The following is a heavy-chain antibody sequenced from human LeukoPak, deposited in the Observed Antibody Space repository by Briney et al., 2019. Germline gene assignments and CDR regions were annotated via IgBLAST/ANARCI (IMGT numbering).Heavy chain of an antibody. CDR3: ARGRRASSVSRPGY. J-gene: IGHJ4*02. CDR1: GGSFSGYY. CDR2: INHSGST. V-gene: IGHV4-34*01. Sequence: PSETLSLTCAVYGGSFSGYYWSWIRQPPGKGLEWIGEINHSGSTNYNPSLKSRVTISVDTSKNQFSLKLSSVTAADTAVYYCARGRRASSVSRPGYWGQGTLVTVSS.